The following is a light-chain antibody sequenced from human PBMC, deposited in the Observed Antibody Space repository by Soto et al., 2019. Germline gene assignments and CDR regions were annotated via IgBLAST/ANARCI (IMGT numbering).Light chain of an antibody. J-gene: IGKJ3*01. CDR1: QSVSNY. Sequence: EIVLTQSPATLSLSPGERATLSCRASQSVSNYLAWYQQKPGQAPRLLIYDASNRATGIPARFSGSGSGTDFTLTITSLEPEDFAVYYCQQRSDWPPGYTFGPGTKVDI. CDR2: DAS. CDR3: QQRSDWPPGYT. V-gene: IGKV3-11*01.